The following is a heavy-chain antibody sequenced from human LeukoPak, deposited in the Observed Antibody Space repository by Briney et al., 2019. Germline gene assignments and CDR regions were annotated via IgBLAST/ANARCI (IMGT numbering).Heavy chain of an antibody. Sequence: KPGGSLTLSCEASGFTFSDYYVTWARQAPGKGLEWVSYIGTSGSTVDYADSVKGRFTISSDNAQNSMYLQMNSLRAEDTAVYYCARDRIPGAFSYGYGFSDMGVWGKGATVTVSS. D-gene: IGHD5-18*01. J-gene: IGHJ6*03. CDR3: ARDRIPGAFSYGYGFSDMGV. CDR1: GFTFSDYY. CDR2: IGTSGSTV. V-gene: IGHV3-11*04.